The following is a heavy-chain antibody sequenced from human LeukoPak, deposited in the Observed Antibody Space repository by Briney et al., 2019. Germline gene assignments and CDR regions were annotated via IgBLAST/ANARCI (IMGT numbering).Heavy chain of an antibody. CDR3: AREGWPRWDWYFDL. V-gene: IGHV7-4-1*02. Sequence: GASVKVSCKASGYTFTSYAMNWVRQAPGQGLEWMGWINTNTGNPTYAQGFTGRFVFSLDTSVSTAYLQISSLKAEDTAVYYCAREGWPRWDWYFDLWAVAPWSLSPQ. CDR2: INTNTGNP. J-gene: IGHJ2*01. CDR1: GYTFTSYA. D-gene: IGHD6-13*01.